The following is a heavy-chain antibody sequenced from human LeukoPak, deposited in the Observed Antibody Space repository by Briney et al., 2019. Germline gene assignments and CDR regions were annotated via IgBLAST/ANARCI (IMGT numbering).Heavy chain of an antibody. Sequence: SVKVSCKASGGTFSSYAISWVRQAPGQGLEWMGGIIPIFGTANYAQKFQGRVTITADESTSTAYMELSSLRSEDTAVYYCARDEVVVAQRGFWFDPWGQGTLVTVSS. J-gene: IGHJ5*02. D-gene: IGHD2-15*01. CDR1: GGTFSSYA. V-gene: IGHV1-69*13. CDR2: IIPIFGTA. CDR3: ARDEVVVAQRGFWFDP.